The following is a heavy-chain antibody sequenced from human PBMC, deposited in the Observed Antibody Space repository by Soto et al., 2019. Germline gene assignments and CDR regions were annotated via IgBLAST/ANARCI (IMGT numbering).Heavy chain of an antibody. CDR2: IYWDDDK. D-gene: IGHD6-19*01. V-gene: IGHV2-5*02. CDR1: GFSLRTSGVG. CDR3: AHNEGPVAGALDY. J-gene: IGHJ4*02. Sequence: QITLKESGPTLVKPTQTLTLTCTFSGFSLRTSGVGVAWTRQAPGKALEWLALIYWDDDKRYSPSLKSRLTXTXDXXKKQVVLTGTNMDPADTATYYCAHNEGPVAGALDYWGQGTLVTVSS.